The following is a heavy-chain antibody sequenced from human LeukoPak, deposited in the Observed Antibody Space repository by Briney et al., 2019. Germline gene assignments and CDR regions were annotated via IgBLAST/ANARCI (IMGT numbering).Heavy chain of an antibody. CDR3: ARWLPRAP. Sequence: QPGGSLRLSCAASGFTFSRYWMSWVRQAPGKGLEWVANIKQDGSEKDYVDSVKGRFTISRDNAKNSLYLQMNSLRAEDTAVYYCARWLPRAPWGQGTLVTVSS. V-gene: IGHV3-7*04. D-gene: IGHD6-19*01. CDR2: IKQDGSEK. J-gene: IGHJ5*02. CDR1: GFTFSRYW.